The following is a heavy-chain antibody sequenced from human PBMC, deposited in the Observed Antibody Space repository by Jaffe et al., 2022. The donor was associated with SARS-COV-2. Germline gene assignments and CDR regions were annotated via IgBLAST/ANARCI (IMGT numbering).Heavy chain of an antibody. CDR3: ARGLGGHSGRTRYYGMDV. CDR1: GGSISSYY. J-gene: IGHJ6*02. Sequence: QVQLQESGPGLVKPSETLSLTCTVSGGSISSYYWSWIRQPPGKGLEWIGYIYYSGSTNYNPSLKSRVTISVDTSKNQFSLKLSSVTAADTAVYYCARGLGGHSGRTRYYGMDVWGQGTTVTVSS. CDR2: IYYSGST. V-gene: IGHV4-59*01. D-gene: IGHD1-26*01.